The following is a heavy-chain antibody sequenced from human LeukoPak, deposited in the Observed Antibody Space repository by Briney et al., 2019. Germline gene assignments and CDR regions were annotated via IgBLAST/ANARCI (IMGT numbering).Heavy chain of an antibody. D-gene: IGHD6-13*01. CDR1: GYTFTGYY. Sequence: GASVKVSCKASGYTFTGYYMHWVRQAPGQGLEWMGRINPNSGGINYAQKFQGRVTMTRDTSISTAYMELSRLRSDDTAVYYCARAVAQQLVFDYWGQGTLVTVSS. CDR2: INPNSGGI. CDR3: ARAVAQQLVFDY. J-gene: IGHJ4*02. V-gene: IGHV1-2*06.